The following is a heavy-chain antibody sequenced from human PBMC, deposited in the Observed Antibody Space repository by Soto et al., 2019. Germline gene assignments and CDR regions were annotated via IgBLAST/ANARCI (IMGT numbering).Heavy chain of an antibody. J-gene: IGHJ4*01. CDR3: ARETRRLGGSFDH. CDR2: TYDRGST. V-gene: IGHV4-30-2*06. Sequence: QLQLQESGSGLVKPSETLSLTCAVSGDSIIRAGYSWSWIRQSPGKRLEWLGYTYDRGSTYYNPSSRGRVSITVDRSENQMSLNLDAVTAADTAVYYCARETRRLGGSFDHWGPGTLVTVPS. CDR1: GDSIIRAGYS.